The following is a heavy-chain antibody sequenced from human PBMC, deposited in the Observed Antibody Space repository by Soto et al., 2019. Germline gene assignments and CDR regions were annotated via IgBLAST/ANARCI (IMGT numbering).Heavy chain of an antibody. J-gene: IGHJ5*02. CDR2: ISGRSGVP. Sequence: EGQLLQSGGDLVQPGGSLRLSCAGSGLTFSSYAMTWIRQTPGKGLEWVSSISGRSGVPSYADSVNGRFTVSRDNSKNTLYLKMNSLRPDDTAIYYCAKGGPFTGGFNPWGQGTLVTVAS. CDR3: AKGGPFTGGFNP. CDR1: GLTFSSYA. D-gene: IGHD3-16*01. V-gene: IGHV3-23*01.